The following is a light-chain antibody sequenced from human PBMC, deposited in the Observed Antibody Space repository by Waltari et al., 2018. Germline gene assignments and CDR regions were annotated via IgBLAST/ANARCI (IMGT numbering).Light chain of an antibody. CDR1: SSNIGAVYD. Sequence: QSVLTQPPSVSGAPGQRVTISCTGSSSNIGAVYDVHWYQQLPGAAPKLLIYGNNNRPSGVPDRFSGSKSVTSASLAITGLQAEDEADYYCQSYDINLKGWMFGGGTKLTVL. CDR2: GNN. J-gene: IGLJ3*02. CDR3: QSYDINLKGWM. V-gene: IGLV1-40*01.